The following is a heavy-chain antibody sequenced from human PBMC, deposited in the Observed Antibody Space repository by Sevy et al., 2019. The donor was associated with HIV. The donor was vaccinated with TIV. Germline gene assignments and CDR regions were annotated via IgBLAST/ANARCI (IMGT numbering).Heavy chain of an antibody. D-gene: IGHD2-8*01. J-gene: IGHJ4*02. CDR2: ISAYNGNT. CDR3: AGACTNGVCYWRGDY. V-gene: IGHV1-18*01. Sequence: ASVKVSCKASGYTFTSYGISWVRQAPGQGLEWMGWISAYNGNTNYAQKLQGRVTMTTDTSTSTAYMELRSLRSDDTAVYYCAGACTNGVCYWRGDYWGQGTLVTVSS. CDR1: GYTFTSYG.